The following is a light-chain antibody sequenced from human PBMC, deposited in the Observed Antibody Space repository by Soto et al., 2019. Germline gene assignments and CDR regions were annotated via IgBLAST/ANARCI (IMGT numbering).Light chain of an antibody. Sequence: QSVLTQPPSVSAAPGQKVLISCSGSSSNIGNNYVSWYQQLPGTAPKLLIYDNDKRPSGIPDRFSGSQSGTSATLGITGLQTGDEADYYCGTWDSSLSVLLFGGGTKVTVL. CDR1: SSNIGNNY. CDR3: GTWDSSLSVLL. V-gene: IGLV1-51*01. J-gene: IGLJ2*01. CDR2: DND.